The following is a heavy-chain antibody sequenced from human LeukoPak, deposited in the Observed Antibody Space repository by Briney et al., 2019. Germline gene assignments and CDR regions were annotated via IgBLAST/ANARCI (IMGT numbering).Heavy chain of an antibody. Sequence: PGGSLRLSCAASGFTFSSYSMNWVRQAPGKGLDWVSYISSSSSYIYYADSVKGRFTISRDNAKNSLYLQMNSLRAEDTAVYYCARERIYYDFWSGYPSPLDYWGQGTLVTVSS. J-gene: IGHJ4*02. V-gene: IGHV3-21*01. CDR1: GFTFSSYS. CDR3: ARERIYYDFWSGYPSPLDY. CDR2: ISSSSSYI. D-gene: IGHD3-3*01.